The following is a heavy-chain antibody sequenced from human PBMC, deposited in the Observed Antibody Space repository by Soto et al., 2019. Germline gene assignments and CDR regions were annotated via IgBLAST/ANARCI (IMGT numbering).Heavy chain of an antibody. Sequence: QVQLVQSGAEVKKPGASVKVSCKASGYTFTSYGISWVRQAHGQGLEWMGWISAYTGNTNYAQKLQGRVTMTTDTSTSTAYMELRSLRSDDTAVYSCARSRDILTCYYMGYYYYYQDVWCKVNTVTVSS. D-gene: IGHD3-9*01. CDR1: GYTFTSYG. CDR2: ISAYTGNT. V-gene: IGHV1-18*01. CDR3: ARSRDILTCYYMGYYYYYQDV. J-gene: IGHJ6*03.